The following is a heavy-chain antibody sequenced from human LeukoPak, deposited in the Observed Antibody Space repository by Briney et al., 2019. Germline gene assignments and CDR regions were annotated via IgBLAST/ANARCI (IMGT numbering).Heavy chain of an antibody. CDR2: LSPEGSDK. Sequence: GGSLRLSCAASGFSYRTYWMTWVRQAPGKGQEWVANLSPEGSDKFYVDSVKGRFTIFRDNAKSSVYLQMSSLRVEDTAVYYCARDAYTSASDSWGQGTLVSVSS. D-gene: IGHD3-16*01. J-gene: IGHJ5*01. CDR3: ARDAYTSASDS. CDR1: GFSYRTYW. V-gene: IGHV3-7*01.